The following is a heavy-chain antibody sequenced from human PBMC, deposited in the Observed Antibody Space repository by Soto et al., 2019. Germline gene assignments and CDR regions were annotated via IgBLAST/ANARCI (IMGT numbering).Heavy chain of an antibody. CDR2: ISYDESNN. CDR1: GFIFSYA. Sequence: QVQLVESGGGVVQPGRSLRLSCAASGFIFSYAMHWVRQAPGKGLEWVAIISYDESNNYYADSVKGRFTISRDNSKNTMALQMNSLRAEDTAVYYCARGRVTNDYYFDYWGQGTLVTVSS. V-gene: IGHV3-30-3*01. J-gene: IGHJ4*02. CDR3: ARGRVTNDYYFDY. D-gene: IGHD1-1*01.